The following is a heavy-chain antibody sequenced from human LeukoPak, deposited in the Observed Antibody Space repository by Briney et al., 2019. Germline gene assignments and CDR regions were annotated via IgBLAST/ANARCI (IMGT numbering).Heavy chain of an antibody. Sequence: PGGSPRLSCAASGFTFSNAWMSWVRQAPGRGLEWVSVIYSGGSTYYADSVKGRFTISRDNSKNTLYLHMNSLRAEDTAVYYCARLWYPYYYYGMDVWGQGTTVTVSS. CDR3: ARLWYPYYYYGMDV. CDR2: IYSGGST. CDR1: GFTFSNAW. D-gene: IGHD2-21*01. J-gene: IGHJ6*02. V-gene: IGHV3-66*01.